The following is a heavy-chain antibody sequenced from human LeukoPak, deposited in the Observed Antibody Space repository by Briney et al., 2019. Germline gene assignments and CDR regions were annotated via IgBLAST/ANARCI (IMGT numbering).Heavy chain of an antibody. D-gene: IGHD3-10*01. J-gene: IGHJ6*04. CDR2: MNPNSGNT. CDR1: GYTFTSYD. V-gene: IGHV1-8*01. CDR3: ARGMGITMVRGYDV. Sequence: GASVKVSCKASGYTFTSYDINWVRQATGQGLEWMGWMNPNSGNTGYAQKFQGRVTMTRNTSISTAYMELSSLRSEDTAVYCCARGMGITMVRGYDVWGKGTTVTISS.